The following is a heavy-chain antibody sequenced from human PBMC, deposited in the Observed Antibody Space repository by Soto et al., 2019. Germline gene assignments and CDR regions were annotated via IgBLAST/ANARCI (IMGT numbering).Heavy chain of an antibody. Sequence: PGGSLRLSCAASGFTFSSYAMSWVRQAPGKGLEWVSAISGSGGSTYYADSVKGRFTISRDNSKNTLYLQMNSLRAEDTAVYYCAKVSRGHSKPVPYYYGMDVWGQGTTVTVSS. CDR1: GFTFSSYA. CDR2: ISGSGGST. V-gene: IGHV3-23*01. CDR3: AKVSRGHSKPVPYYYGMDV. D-gene: IGHD4-4*01. J-gene: IGHJ6*02.